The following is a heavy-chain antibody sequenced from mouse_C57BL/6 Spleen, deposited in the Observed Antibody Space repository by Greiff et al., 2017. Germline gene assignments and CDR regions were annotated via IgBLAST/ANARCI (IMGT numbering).Heavy chain of an antibody. CDR2: ISYSGST. V-gene: IGHV3-1*01. Sequence: VQLKESGPGMVKPSQSLSLTCTVTGYSITSGYDWHWIRHFPGNKLEWMGYISYSGSTNYNPSLKSRISITHDTSKNHFFLQLNSVTTEDTATYYCARGLSYYAMDYWGQGTAVTVSS. D-gene: IGHD1-2*01. J-gene: IGHJ4*01. CDR1: GYSITSGYD. CDR3: ARGLSYYAMDY.